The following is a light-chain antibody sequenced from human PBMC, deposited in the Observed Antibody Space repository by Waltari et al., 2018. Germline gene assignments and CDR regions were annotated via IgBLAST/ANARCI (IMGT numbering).Light chain of an antibody. Sequence: QSALTQPPSASGSPGQSVSIPCTGPSSYIGAYNYVSWYQKHPGKAPKLMISEVSKRPSGVPDRFSGSKSGNTASLTVSGLQAEDEADYYCASYAGNNNFVFGSGTKVTVL. V-gene: IGLV2-8*01. J-gene: IGLJ1*01. CDR1: SSYIGAYNY. CDR2: EVS. CDR3: ASYAGNNNFV.